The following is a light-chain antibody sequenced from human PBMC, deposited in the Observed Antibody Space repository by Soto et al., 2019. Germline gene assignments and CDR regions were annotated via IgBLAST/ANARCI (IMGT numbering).Light chain of an antibody. Sequence: EIVLTQSPGTLSLSPGERATLSCRASRSVSSGFLAWYQQKPGQAPRLVIYGASDRATGIPDRFSGSGSGTDFTLTITRLEPEDFAVYFCQQYGSSPYTFGQGTKLEIK. CDR1: RSVSSGF. CDR3: QQYGSSPYT. CDR2: GAS. J-gene: IGKJ2*01. V-gene: IGKV3-20*01.